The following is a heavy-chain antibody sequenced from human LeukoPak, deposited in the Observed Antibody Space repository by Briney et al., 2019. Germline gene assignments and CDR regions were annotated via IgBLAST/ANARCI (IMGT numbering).Heavy chain of an antibody. V-gene: IGHV1-2*02. D-gene: IGHD3-3*01. CDR3: AVQHYDFWSGYYIAAHFDY. J-gene: IGHJ4*02. CDR2: INPNSGGT. CDR1: GYTFTGYY. Sequence: ASVKVSCKASGYTFTGYYMHWVRQAPGQGLEWMGWINPNSGGTNHAQKFQGRVTMTRDTSISTAYMELSRLRSDDTAVYYCAVQHYDFWSGYYIAAHFDYWGQGTLVTVSS.